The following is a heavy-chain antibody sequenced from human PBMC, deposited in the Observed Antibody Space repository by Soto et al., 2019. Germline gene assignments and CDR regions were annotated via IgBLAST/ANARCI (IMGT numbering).Heavy chain of an antibody. J-gene: IGHJ4*02. CDR1: GFTFSSYG. CDR3: AREVASSWGNIYFDY. CDR2: IWYDGSNK. Sequence: GGSLRLSCAASGFTFSSYGMHWVRQAPGKGLEWVAVIWYDGSNKYYADSVKGRFTISRDNSKNTLYLQMNSLRAEDTAVYYCAREVASSWGNIYFDYWGQGTLVTVSS. D-gene: IGHD6-13*01. V-gene: IGHV3-33*01.